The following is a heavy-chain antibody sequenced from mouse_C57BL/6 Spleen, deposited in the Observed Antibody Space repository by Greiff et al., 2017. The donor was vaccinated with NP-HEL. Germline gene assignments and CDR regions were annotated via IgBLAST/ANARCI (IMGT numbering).Heavy chain of an antibody. J-gene: IGHJ1*03. D-gene: IGHD2-3*01. CDR3: ARGGDGYYVRYFDV. CDR1: GYTFTSSW. CDR2: INPSNGGT. V-gene: IGHV1-53*01. Sequence: QVQLQQPGTELVKPGASVKLSCKASGYTFTSSWMHWVKQRPGQGLEWIGNINPSNGGTNYNEKFKSKATLTVDKSSSTAYMQLSSLTSEDSAVYYCARGGDGYYVRYFDVWGTGTTVTVSS.